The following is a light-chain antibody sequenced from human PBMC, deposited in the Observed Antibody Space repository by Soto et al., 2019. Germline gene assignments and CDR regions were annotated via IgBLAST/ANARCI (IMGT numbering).Light chain of an antibody. J-gene: IGKJ5*01. CDR2: EAS. CDR1: QSISGW. V-gene: IGKV1-5*02. Sequence: DIHLTQSNYTMSASVGHRVTIICRAIQSISGWLTWYQQKPGKAPKILIYEASSVESGVPSRFSGSGSGTEFTLTISGLQADDFASYYCQQYNSYPITFGQGTRLEIK. CDR3: QQYNSYPIT.